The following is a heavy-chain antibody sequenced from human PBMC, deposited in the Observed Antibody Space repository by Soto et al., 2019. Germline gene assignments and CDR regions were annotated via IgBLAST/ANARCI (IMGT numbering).Heavy chain of an antibody. J-gene: IGHJ5*02. CDR1: GFTFSSFW. Sequence: EVQLVESGGGLVQPGGSLRLSCAASGFTFSSFWMHWVRQAPGTGLEWGSRASPDGTSTSYADSVKGRFTISRDNAKNALFMQMNSLRAEDTAVYYCTRHGSGDYFLFDPWGQGTLVTVSS. CDR2: ASPDGTST. D-gene: IGHD4-17*01. V-gene: IGHV3-74*01. CDR3: TRHGSGDYFLFDP.